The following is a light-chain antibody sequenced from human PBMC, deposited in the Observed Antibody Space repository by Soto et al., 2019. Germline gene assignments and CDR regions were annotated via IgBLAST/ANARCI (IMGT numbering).Light chain of an antibody. Sequence: DIQMTQSPSSLSTSVGDSVTITCRASQTISTYLNWYQQKPGKAPRLLIFTASRLQSGVPARFSGSGSGSDFTLTINSLQPEDVATYYCQQRDRTPYTFGPGTSVDVK. CDR2: TAS. CDR1: QTISTY. J-gene: IGKJ3*01. V-gene: IGKV1-39*01. CDR3: QQRDRTPYT.